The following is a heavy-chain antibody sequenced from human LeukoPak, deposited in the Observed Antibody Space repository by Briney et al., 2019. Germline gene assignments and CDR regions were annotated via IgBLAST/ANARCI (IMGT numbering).Heavy chain of an antibody. CDR1: GFTFSSYG. Sequence: GGTLRLSCAASGFTFSSYGMSWVRQAPGKGLEWVSAISGSGGSTYYADSVKGRFTISRDNSKNTLYLQMNSLRAEDMAVYYCAKDRKLLWFGGNWFDPWGQGTLVTVSS. CDR2: ISGSGGST. D-gene: IGHD3-10*01. CDR3: AKDRKLLWFGGNWFDP. J-gene: IGHJ5*02. V-gene: IGHV3-23*01.